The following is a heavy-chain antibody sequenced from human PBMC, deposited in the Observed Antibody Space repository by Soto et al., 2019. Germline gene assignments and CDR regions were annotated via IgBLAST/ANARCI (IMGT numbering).Heavy chain of an antibody. CDR1: GGSFSGYY. V-gene: IGHV4-34*01. J-gene: IGHJ4*02. CDR3: ARGFGIAVFSYFDY. CDR2: INHSGST. Sequence: SETLSLTCAVYGGSFSGYYWSWIRQPPGKGLEWIGEINHSGSTNYNPSLKSRVTISVDTSKNQFSLKPSSVTAADTAVYYCARGFGIAVFSYFDYWGQGTLGTVSS. D-gene: IGHD6-19*01.